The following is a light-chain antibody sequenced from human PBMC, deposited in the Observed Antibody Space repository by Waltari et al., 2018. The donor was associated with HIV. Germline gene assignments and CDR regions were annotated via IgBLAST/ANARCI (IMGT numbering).Light chain of an antibody. CDR1: SRDVGGYPY. J-gene: IGLJ2*01. CDR3: SSYAGFNNFVI. CDR2: EVT. Sequence: QSVLTQPPSASGSLGQSVTISCTGTSRDVGGYPYVPWYQYNPGNVPKLLIYEVTKRPSGVPDRFSASKSGNTASLTVSGLQAEDEADYYCSSYAGFNNFVIFGGGTKLTVL. V-gene: IGLV2-8*01.